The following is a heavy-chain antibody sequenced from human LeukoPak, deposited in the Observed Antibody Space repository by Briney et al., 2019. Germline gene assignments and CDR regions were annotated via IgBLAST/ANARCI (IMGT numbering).Heavy chain of an antibody. D-gene: IGHD3-22*01. Sequence: GGSLRLSCAASGFPFSSYAMSWVRQAPGKGLECVSGISGSGGTTYYADSVKGRFTICRDNSKNTLYLQMNSLRAEDTAVYYCAKRDSYDSSGYSPLFDYWGQGTLVTVSS. CDR2: ISGSGGTT. CDR3: AKRDSYDSSGYSPLFDY. J-gene: IGHJ4*02. CDR1: GFPFSSYA. V-gene: IGHV3-23*01.